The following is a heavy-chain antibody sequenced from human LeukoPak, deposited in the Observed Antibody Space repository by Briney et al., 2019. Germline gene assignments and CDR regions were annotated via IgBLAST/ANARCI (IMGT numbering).Heavy chain of an antibody. CDR3: ARGDSSGYYRWFDP. J-gene: IGHJ5*02. CDR2: VYNTGST. D-gene: IGHD3-22*01. V-gene: IGHV4-30-4*01. Sequence: PSETLSLTCTVSGGSINSGNYYWTWIRQPPGKGLEWIGYVYNTGSTYYNPSLKSRVTISINTSKNQFSIKLSSVTAADTAIYYCARGDSSGYYRWFDPWGQGTLVTVSS. CDR1: GGSINSGNYY.